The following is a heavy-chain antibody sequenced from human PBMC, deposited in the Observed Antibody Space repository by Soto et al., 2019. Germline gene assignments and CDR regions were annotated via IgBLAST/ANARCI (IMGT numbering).Heavy chain of an antibody. V-gene: IGHV2-5*01. D-gene: IGHD5-12*01. CDR2: IYYNDDR. CDR3: AHSDGGYEIIYFDF. Sequence: QITLQESGPTLVKRTQTLTLTCTFAGFSFTTAGVAVGWIRQTPGGALEWLTLIYYNDDRRFSPSLKTRLTITGDTSKNQVVLSLTNVGPGDTATYFCAHSDGGYEIIYFDFWGQGIPVTVSS. CDR1: GFSFTTAGVA. J-gene: IGHJ4*02.